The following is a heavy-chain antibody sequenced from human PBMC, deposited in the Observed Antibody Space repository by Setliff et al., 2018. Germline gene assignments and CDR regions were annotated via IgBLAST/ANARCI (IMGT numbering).Heavy chain of an antibody. Sequence: SETLSLTCTVSGGSINSYYWSWIRQPPGKGLEWIANISDSGSTNYNPSLKSRVTISLDTSKNQFSLKLSSVTAADTAVYYCARHNLHGTATTFAFDIWGQGTMVTVSS. J-gene: IGHJ3*02. CDR3: ARHNLHGTATTFAFDI. V-gene: IGHV4-59*08. CDR2: ISDSGST. CDR1: GGSINSYY. D-gene: IGHD2-21*02.